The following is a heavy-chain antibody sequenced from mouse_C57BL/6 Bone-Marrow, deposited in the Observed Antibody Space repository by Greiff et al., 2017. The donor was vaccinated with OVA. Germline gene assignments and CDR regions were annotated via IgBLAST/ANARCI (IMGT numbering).Heavy chain of an antibody. J-gene: IGHJ1*03. D-gene: IGHD1-1*01. CDR1: GYAFSSSW. Sequence: VKLMESGPELVKPGASVKISCKASGYAFSSSWMNWVKQRPGKGLEWIGRIYPGDGDTNYNGKFKGKATLTADKSSSTAYMQLSSLTSEDSAVYFCARHYYGSSYWYFDVWGTGTTVTVSS. CDR3: ARHYYGSSYWYFDV. V-gene: IGHV1-82*01. CDR2: IYPGDGDT.